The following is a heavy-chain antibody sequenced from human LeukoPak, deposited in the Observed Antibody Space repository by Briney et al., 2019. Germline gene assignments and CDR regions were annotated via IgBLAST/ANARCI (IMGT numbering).Heavy chain of an antibody. J-gene: IGHJ4*02. CDR1: GGTFSSYA. V-gene: IGHV1-69*04. D-gene: IGHD5-18*01. Sequence: SVMVSCKASGGTFSSYAISWVRQAPGQGLEWMGRIIPILGIANYAQKFQGRVTITADKSTSTAYMELSSLRSEDTAVYYCASGGSMVRSPPLWYWGQGTLVTVSS. CDR2: IIPILGIA. CDR3: ASGGSMVRSPPLWY.